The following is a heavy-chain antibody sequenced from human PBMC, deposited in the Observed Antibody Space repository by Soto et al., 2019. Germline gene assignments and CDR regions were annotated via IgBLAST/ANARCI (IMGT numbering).Heavy chain of an antibody. D-gene: IGHD6-13*01. CDR3: VGQATGYMSKWFET. CDR1: GFTFTNYW. CDR2: IYPADSQT. V-gene: IGHV5-51*01. Sequence: GESLKISCEVSGFTFTNYWIAWVRQMHGKGLEWMGGIYPADSQTRYSPTFQGQVAISADKSVNTAYLQWRSLKPSDTAIYFCVGQATGYMSKWFETLGQGTLVTVSS. J-gene: IGHJ5*02.